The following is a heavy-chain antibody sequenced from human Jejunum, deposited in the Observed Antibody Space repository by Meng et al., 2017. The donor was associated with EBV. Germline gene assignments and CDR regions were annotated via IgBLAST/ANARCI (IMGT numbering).Heavy chain of an antibody. CDR3: ARCGAAVTMYFDW. D-gene: IGHD4-17*01. CDR1: GYTLSDFG. J-gene: IGHJ4*02. Sequence: QVLLVQSGTEVKEPGASVMVSCKASGYTLSDFGITWVRQVPGQGLEWMGWTSTDNGNTNSAQKFQGRVTMTTDTSTSTAYMELRSLRSDDTAIYYCARCGAAVTMYFDWWGQGTLGSVSS. V-gene: IGHV1-18*04. CDR2: TSTDNGNT.